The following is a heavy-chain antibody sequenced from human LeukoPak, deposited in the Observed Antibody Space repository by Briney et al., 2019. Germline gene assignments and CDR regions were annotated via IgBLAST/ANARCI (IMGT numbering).Heavy chain of an antibody. D-gene: IGHD3-10*01. CDR3: ARDGYHYYGSGTYFGYYYMDV. J-gene: IGHJ6*03. CDR2: ISGSGSVI. CDR1: GFTFSSYE. Sequence: GGSLRLSCAASGFTFSSYEMNWVRQAPGKGLEWVSYISGSGSVIYYADSVKGRFTISRDNAKNSLYLQMNSLRAEDTAVYYCARDGYHYYGSGTYFGYYYMDVWGKGTTVTISS. V-gene: IGHV3-48*03.